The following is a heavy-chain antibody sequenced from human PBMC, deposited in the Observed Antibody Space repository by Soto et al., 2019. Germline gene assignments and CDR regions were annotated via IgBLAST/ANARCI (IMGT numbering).Heavy chain of an antibody. CDR2: INHSGST. CDR3: ARGGITMVRGRHWFDP. V-gene: IGHV4-34*01. Sequence: QVQLQQWGAGLLKPSETLSLTCAVYGGSFSGYYWNWIRQPPGKGLEWIGEINHSGSTNYNPSLKSRVTIPVATSKTQFSLKLSSVTAADTAVYYCARGGITMVRGRHWFDPWGQGTLVTVSS. CDR1: GGSFSGYY. D-gene: IGHD3-10*01. J-gene: IGHJ5*02.